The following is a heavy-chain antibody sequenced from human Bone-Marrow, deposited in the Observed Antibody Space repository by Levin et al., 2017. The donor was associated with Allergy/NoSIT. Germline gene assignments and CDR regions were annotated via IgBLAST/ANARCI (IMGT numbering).Heavy chain of an antibody. Sequence: PGGSLRLSCVASGFSFTHYGMYWVRQAPGKGLEWVAVISYDGSDIYYADSVEGRFTISRDNSKRSVYLQMNSLRAEDTAVYYCAHAIHGDYVYGVDIWGQGTTVTVSS. D-gene: IGHD4-17*01. CDR1: GFSFTHYG. CDR3: AHAIHGDYVYGVDI. CDR2: ISYDGSDI. V-gene: IGHV3-30*03. J-gene: IGHJ6*02.